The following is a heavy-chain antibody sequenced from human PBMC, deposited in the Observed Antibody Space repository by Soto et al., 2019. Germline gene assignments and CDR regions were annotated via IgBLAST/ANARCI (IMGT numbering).Heavy chain of an antibody. CDR3: ARDWGSSGWFNWFDP. V-gene: IGHV3-30*03. D-gene: IGHD6-25*01. J-gene: IGHJ5*02. Sequence: QVQLVESGGGVVQPGRSLRLSCAASGFTVNNYGMHWVRQAPGKGLEWVAILAHDGTTTYFGDSVRGRFTVSRDASANTLYLQMNSLRSEDTAVYYCARDWGSSGWFNWFDPWGQGILVIVSS. CDR1: GFTVNNYG. CDR2: LAHDGTTT.